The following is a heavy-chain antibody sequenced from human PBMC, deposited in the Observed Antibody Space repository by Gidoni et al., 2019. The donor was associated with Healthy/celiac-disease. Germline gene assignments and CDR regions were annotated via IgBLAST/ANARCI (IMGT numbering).Heavy chain of an antibody. CDR3: ARVGPGYSGYDCCGFDY. Sequence: EVQLVESGGGVVRPGGSLRLSCAASGFTFDDYGMSWVRQAPEKGLEWVSGINWNGGSTGYADSVKGRFTISRDNAKNSLYLQMNSLRAEDTALYYCARVGPGYSGYDCCGFDYWGQGTLVTVSS. CDR2: INWNGGST. J-gene: IGHJ4*02. V-gene: IGHV3-20*04. D-gene: IGHD5-12*01. CDR1: GFTFDDYG.